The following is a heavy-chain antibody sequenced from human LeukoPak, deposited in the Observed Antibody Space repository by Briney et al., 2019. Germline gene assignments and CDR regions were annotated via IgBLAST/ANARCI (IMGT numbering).Heavy chain of an antibody. J-gene: IGHJ5*02. Sequence: ASVKVSCKASGGTFSNYAITWVRQAPEQGLQWVGRVVPIFGTTSYAQNFQGRATVSADESTNTAYMELNNLQSEDTAVYYCARDQGMLATWGWFDPWGQGTLVTVSS. V-gene: IGHV1-69*13. CDR3: ARDQGMLATWGWFDP. CDR2: VVPIFGTT. D-gene: IGHD5-12*01. CDR1: GGTFSNYA.